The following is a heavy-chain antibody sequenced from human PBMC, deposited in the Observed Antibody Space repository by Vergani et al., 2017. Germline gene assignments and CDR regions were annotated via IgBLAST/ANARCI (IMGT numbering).Heavy chain of an antibody. CDR2: ISYDGSNK. J-gene: IGHJ4*02. V-gene: IGHV3-30*18. CDR3: AKEGATIKYYFDY. D-gene: IGHD1-26*01. CDR1: GFTFSSYG. Sequence: QVQLVESGGGVVQPGRSLRLSCAAFGFTFSSYGMHWVRQAPGKGLEWVAVISYDGSNKYYADSVKGRFTISRDNSKNTLYLQMNSLRAEDTAVYYCAKEGATIKYYFDYWGQGTLVTVSS.